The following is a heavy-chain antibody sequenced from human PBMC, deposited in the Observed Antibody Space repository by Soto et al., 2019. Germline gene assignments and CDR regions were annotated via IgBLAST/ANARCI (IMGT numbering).Heavy chain of an antibody. CDR2: ISAYDGNT. J-gene: IGHJ4*02. Sequence: GASVKVSFKASGYTFTSYGISWVRQAPGQGLEWMGWISAYDGNTNYAQKLQGRVTMTTDTSTSTAYMELRSLRSDDTAVYYCARDVVGRLVRGDFDYWGQGTLVTVSS. CDR1: GYTFTSYG. V-gene: IGHV1-18*01. CDR3: ARDVVGRLVRGDFDY. D-gene: IGHD3-10*01.